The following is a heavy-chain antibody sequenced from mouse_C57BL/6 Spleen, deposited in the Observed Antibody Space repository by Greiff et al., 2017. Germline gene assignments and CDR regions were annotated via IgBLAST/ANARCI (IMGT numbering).Heavy chain of an antibody. V-gene: IGHV1-72*01. Sequence: VQLQQPGAELVKPGASVKLSCKASGYTFTSYWMHWVKQRPGRGLEWIGSIDPNSGGTKYNEKFKSKATLTVDKPSSTAYMQLSSLTSEDSAVYYCASYGDYYFDYWGQGTTLTVSS. CDR2: IDPNSGGT. CDR1: GYTFTSYW. CDR3: ASYGDYYFDY. D-gene: IGHD2-13*01. J-gene: IGHJ2*01.